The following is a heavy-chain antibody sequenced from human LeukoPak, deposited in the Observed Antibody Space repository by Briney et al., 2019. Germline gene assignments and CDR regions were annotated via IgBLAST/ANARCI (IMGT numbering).Heavy chain of an antibody. D-gene: IGHD6-19*01. J-gene: IGHJ4*02. V-gene: IGHV3-73*01. Sequence: PGGSLRLSCAASGFXFSDSAIHWVRQASGKGLEWLGRIRSKANSYATAYAESVKGRFTVSRDDSKNTLYLQMNSLRAEDTAVYYCARDRLARPGAAVAGNTLFDYWGQGTLVPVSS. CDR3: ARDRLARPGAAVAGNTLFDY. CDR1: GFXFSDSA. CDR2: IRSKANSYAT.